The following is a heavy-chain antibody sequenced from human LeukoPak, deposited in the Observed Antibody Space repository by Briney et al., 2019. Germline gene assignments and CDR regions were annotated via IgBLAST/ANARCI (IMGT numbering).Heavy chain of an antibody. D-gene: IGHD1-26*01. CDR3: AKASTSEWELPSFDY. CDR1: GFTFSCYA. J-gene: IGHJ4*02. Sequence: PGGSLRLSCAASGFTFSCYAMSWVRQAPGKGLEWVSAISGSGGSTYYADSVKGRFTISRDNSKNTLYLQMNSLRAEDTAVYYCAKASTSEWELPSFDYWGQGTLVTVSS. CDR2: ISGSGGST. V-gene: IGHV3-23*01.